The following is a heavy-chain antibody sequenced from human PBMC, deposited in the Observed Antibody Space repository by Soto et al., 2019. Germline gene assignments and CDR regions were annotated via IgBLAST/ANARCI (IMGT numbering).Heavy chain of an antibody. CDR3: ARSSGGSSWYPPDY. Sequence: QVQLVESGGGVVQPGRSLRLSCAASGFTFSSYGMQWVRQSPGEGPEWVAIVANDGSNQYYAESVKGRFTISRDNSKTTVFLEMDSLRPEDTAVYYFARSSGGSSWYPPDYWGQGTRVTVSS. V-gene: IGHV3-30*03. D-gene: IGHD6-13*01. J-gene: IGHJ4*02. CDR1: GFTFSSYG. CDR2: VANDGSNQ.